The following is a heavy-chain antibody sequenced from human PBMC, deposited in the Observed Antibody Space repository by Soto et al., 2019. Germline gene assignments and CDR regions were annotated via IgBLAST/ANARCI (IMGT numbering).Heavy chain of an antibody. CDR1: GFTFSSYS. Sequence: EVQLVESGGGLVKPGGSLRLSCAASGFTFSSYSMNWVRQAPGKGLEWVSYISSSSSYIYYADSVKGRFTISRDNAKNSLYLQMNILRAEDTAVYYCARGTCSSTSCDILATYNWFDPWGQGTLVTVSS. V-gene: IGHV3-21*01. J-gene: IGHJ5*02. CDR3: ARGTCSSTSCDILATYNWFDP. CDR2: ISSSSSYI. D-gene: IGHD2-2*02.